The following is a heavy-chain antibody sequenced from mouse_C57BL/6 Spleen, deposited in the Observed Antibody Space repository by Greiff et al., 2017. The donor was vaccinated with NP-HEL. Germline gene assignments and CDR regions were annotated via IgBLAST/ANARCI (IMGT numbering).Heavy chain of an antibody. CDR2: INPNYGTT. CDR1: GYSFTDYN. J-gene: IGHJ2*01. V-gene: IGHV1-39*01. CDR3: ARRGLQGYYGSSYYFDY. Sequence: EVQLQQSGPELVKPGASVKISCKASGYSFTDYNMNWVKQSNGKSLEWIGVINPNYGTTSYNQKFKGKATLTVDQSSSTAYMQLNSLTSEDSAVYYCARRGLQGYYGSSYYFDYWGQGTTLTVSS. D-gene: IGHD2-2*01.